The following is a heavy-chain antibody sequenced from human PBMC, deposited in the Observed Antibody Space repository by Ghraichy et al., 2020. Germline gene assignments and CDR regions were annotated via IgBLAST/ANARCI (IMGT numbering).Heavy chain of an antibody. Sequence: GSLRLSCAASGFSFSDYYMNWIRQAPGKGLEWISHITNSGRSIYYADSVKGRFTISRDDAKSSLYLQMNSLRAEDTAVYYCAREYCGSDCNSRDAFDIWGQGTVVTVSS. J-gene: IGHJ3*02. CDR1: GFSFSDYY. CDR3: AREYCGSDCNSRDAFDI. CDR2: ITNSGRSI. V-gene: IGHV3-11*01. D-gene: IGHD2-21*02.